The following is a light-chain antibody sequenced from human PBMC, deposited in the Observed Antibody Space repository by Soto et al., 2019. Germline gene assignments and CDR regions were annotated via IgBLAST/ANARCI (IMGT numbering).Light chain of an antibody. V-gene: IGKV1-5*01. Sequence: DIQMTQSPSTLSASVGDRVTITCRASQSISGWLAWSQQKPGKAPELLIYDASNLHSGVPSRFSGRGSGTEFTLTISSLQPDDFATYYCQHYNSYSWTFGQGTKVDIK. J-gene: IGKJ1*01. CDR1: QSISGW. CDR2: DAS. CDR3: QHYNSYSWT.